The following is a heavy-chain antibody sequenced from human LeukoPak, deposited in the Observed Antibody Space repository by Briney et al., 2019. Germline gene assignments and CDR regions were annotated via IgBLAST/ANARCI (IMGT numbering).Heavy chain of an antibody. J-gene: IGHJ6*02. D-gene: IGHD5-18*01. CDR2: ISAYNGNI. V-gene: IGHV1-18*01. Sequence: GASVKVSCKASGYTFTSYGISWVRQAPGQGLEWMGWISAYNGNINYAQKFQGRVTMTTDTSTSTAYMELRSLRSDDTAVYYCARESRRYRYGYFYYYDMDVWGQGTTVTVSS. CDR3: ARESRRYRYGYFYYYDMDV. CDR1: GYTFTSYG.